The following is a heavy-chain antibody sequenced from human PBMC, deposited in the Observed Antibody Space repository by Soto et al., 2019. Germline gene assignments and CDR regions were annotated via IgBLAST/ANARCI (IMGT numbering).Heavy chain of an antibody. Sequence: GASVKVSCKASGYTFTTYAISWVRQAPGQGLEWMGWMNPNSGNTGYAQKFQGRVTMTRNTSISTAYMELSSLRSEDTAVYYCARTLYGDNVDYWGQGTLVTVSS. D-gene: IGHD4-17*01. J-gene: IGHJ4*02. V-gene: IGHV1-8*02. CDR3: ARTLYGDNVDY. CDR2: MNPNSGNT. CDR1: GYTFTTYA.